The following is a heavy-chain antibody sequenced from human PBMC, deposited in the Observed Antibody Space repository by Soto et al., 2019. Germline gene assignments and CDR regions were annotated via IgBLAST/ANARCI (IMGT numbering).Heavy chain of an antibody. D-gene: IGHD3-22*01. CDR1: GFTFTSSA. CDR2: IVVGSGNT. CDR3: TALLRDSSGYYYVGNAFDI. Sequence: GASVKVSCKASGFTFTSSAVQWVRQARGQRLEWIGWIVVGSGNTNYAQKFQERVTITRDMSTSTAYMELSSLRSEDTTVYYCTALLRDSSGYYYVGNAFDIWGQGTMVTVSS. J-gene: IGHJ3*02. V-gene: IGHV1-58*01.